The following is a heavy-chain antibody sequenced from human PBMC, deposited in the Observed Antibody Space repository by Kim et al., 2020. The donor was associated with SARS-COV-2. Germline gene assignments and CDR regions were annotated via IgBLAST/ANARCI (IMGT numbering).Heavy chain of an antibody. Sequence: SETLSLTCTVSGYSISSGYYWGWLLQPPGKGLEGSGGIYHNRSTNYNPSLKSRVTISVDTSNNQFSLMLSSVTAADTAAYYCARVGTAMVLDCRGPGTLVTVSS. D-gene: IGHD5-18*01. J-gene: IGHJ4*01. CDR1: GYSISSGYY. CDR2: IYHNRST. CDR3: ARVGTAMVLDC. V-gene: IGHV4-38-2*02.